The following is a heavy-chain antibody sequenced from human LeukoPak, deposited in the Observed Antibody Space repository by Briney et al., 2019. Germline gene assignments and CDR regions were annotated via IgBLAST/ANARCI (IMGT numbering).Heavy chain of an antibody. D-gene: IGHD3-9*01. J-gene: IGHJ4*02. V-gene: IGHV4-59*01. CDR1: GGSISSYY. Sequence: KTSETLSLTCTVSGGSISSYYWSWIRQPPGKGLEWIGYIYYSGSTNYNPSLKSRVTISVDTSKNQFSLKLGSVTAADTAVYYCAIGILTGYSYYFDYWGQGTLVTVSS. CDR2: IYYSGST. CDR3: AIGILTGYSYYFDY.